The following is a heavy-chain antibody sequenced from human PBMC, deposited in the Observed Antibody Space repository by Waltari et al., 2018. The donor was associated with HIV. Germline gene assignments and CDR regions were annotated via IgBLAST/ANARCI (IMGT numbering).Heavy chain of an antibody. CDR1: GYTVTRHG. V-gene: IGHV1-18*01. CDR3: ARELDGPHTVFDC. J-gene: IGHJ4*02. D-gene: IGHD4-4*01. Sequence: QVQLVQSGPELKKPGASVTVSCKTSGYTVTRHGLNWMRQAPGQGPEWVAWHLPYKDNTQYTGKLRGRVTLATDTSTGTAYMGLRSLRSDDTAVYYCARELDGPHTVFDCWGQGTLSTVS. CDR2: HLPYKDNT.